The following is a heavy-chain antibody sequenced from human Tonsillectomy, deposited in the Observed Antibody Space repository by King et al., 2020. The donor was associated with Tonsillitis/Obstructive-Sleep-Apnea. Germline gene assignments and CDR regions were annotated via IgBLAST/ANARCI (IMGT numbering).Heavy chain of an antibody. Sequence: QLQESGPGLVKPSETLSLTCTVSGGSISSSSYYWGWIRQPPGKGLEWIGSIYYSGSTYYNPSLKSRVTISVDTSKNQFSLKRSSVTAADTAVYYCARLDDGSGWFELLYYYYYMDVWGKGTTVTVSS. CDR3: ARLDDGSGWFELLYYYYYMDV. D-gene: IGHD6-19*01. J-gene: IGHJ6*03. CDR1: GGSISSSSYY. V-gene: IGHV4-39*01. CDR2: IYYSGST.